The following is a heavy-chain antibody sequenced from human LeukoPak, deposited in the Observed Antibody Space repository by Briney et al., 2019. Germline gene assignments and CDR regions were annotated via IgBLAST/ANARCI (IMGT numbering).Heavy chain of an antibody. CDR1: GFTFSSYA. Sequence: GGSLRLSCAASGFTFSSYAMSWVRQAPGKGLEWVGRIRSKTNNYATEYAVSVEGRFTISRDDSKNTVYLQMNSLKTEDTAVYYCTRLRGEKASGDYWGQGTLVTVS. CDR3: TRLRGEKASGDY. J-gene: IGHJ4*02. V-gene: IGHV3-73*01. CDR2: IRSKTNNYAT. D-gene: IGHD3-10*01.